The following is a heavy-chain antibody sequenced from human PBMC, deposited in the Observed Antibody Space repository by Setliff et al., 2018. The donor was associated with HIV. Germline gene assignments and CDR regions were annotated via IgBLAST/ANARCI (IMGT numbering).Heavy chain of an antibody. D-gene: IGHD1-26*01. CDR2: ISATGTTV. V-gene: IGHV3-48*01. CDR1: GFVFTDHS. J-gene: IGHJ4*02. CDR3: VRDQLRWPERWDFDF. Sequence: PGGSLRLSCAASGFVFTDHSLHWVRQAPGEGLEWISYISATGTTVSYADSVGGRFIISRDSVRNEVYLQMKSLRVDDTALYYCVRDQLRWPERWDFDFWGQGTLVTVS.